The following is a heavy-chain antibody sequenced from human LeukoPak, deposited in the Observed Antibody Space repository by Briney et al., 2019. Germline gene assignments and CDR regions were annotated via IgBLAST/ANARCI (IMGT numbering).Heavy chain of an antibody. D-gene: IGHD3-10*01. Sequence: SETLSLTCTVSGCSLSSYYWSWIRQPPGKGLEWIGYIYYSGSTNYNPTLKSRVTISIDTSKNQFSLRLNSVTAADTAVYYCARRFGIWGQGTMVTVSS. CDR3: ARRFGI. V-gene: IGHV4-59*08. J-gene: IGHJ3*02. CDR1: GCSLSSYY. CDR2: IYYSGST.